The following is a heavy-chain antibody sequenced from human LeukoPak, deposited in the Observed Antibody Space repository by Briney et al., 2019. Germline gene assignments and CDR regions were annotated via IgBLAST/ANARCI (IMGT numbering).Heavy chain of an antibody. Sequence: QSGGSLSLSCAASGFTVSSNYMSWVRQAPGKGLECGSVIYSGGSTYYADSVKGRFTISRDNSKNTLYLQMNSLRAEDTAVYYCARGMVRGVIDFLDYWGQGTLVTVSS. CDR2: IYSGGST. CDR3: ARGMVRGVIDFLDY. J-gene: IGHJ4*02. V-gene: IGHV3-66*02. CDR1: GFTVSSNY. D-gene: IGHD3-10*01.